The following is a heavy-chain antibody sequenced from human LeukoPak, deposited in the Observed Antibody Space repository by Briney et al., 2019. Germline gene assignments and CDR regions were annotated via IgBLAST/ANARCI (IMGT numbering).Heavy chain of an antibody. Sequence: GGSLRLSCAASGFTFSSYAMSWVRQAPGKGLEWVAVISYDGSNKYYADSVKGRFTISRDNSKNTLFLQMNSLRVEDTAIYYCAKFGTVARQYFDYWGQGTLVTVSS. CDR3: AKFGTVARQYFDY. CDR2: ISYDGSNK. V-gene: IGHV3-30*18. CDR1: GFTFSSYA. D-gene: IGHD4-11*01. J-gene: IGHJ4*02.